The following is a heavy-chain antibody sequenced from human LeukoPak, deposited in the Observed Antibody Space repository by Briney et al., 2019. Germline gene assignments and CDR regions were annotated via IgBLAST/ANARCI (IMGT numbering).Heavy chain of an antibody. J-gene: IGHJ6*03. D-gene: IGHD3-16*01. CDR2: IRYDGNNK. V-gene: IGHV3-30*02. CDR1: GFIFSNYG. Sequence: GSLRLSCAVSGFIFSNYGIHWVRQAPGKGLGWVAFIRYDGNNKYYADSVKGRFTISRDNSKNTLFLQMNSLRAEDTAVYYCAKEGAPSYYYYMDVWGKGTTVTISS. CDR3: AKEGAPSYYYYMDV.